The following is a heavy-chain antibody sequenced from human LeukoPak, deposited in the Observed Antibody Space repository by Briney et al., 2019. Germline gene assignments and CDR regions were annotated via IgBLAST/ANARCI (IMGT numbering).Heavy chain of an antibody. J-gene: IGHJ4*02. V-gene: IGHV3-30-3*01. CDR1: GFTFSSYA. CDR3: ARDPYSSSPPY. Sequence: GGSLRLSCAASGFTFSSYAMHWVRQAPGKGLEWVAVISYDGSNKYYADSVKGRFTISRDNSKNTLYLQMNSLRAEDTAVYYCARDPYSSSPPYWGQGTLDTVSS. D-gene: IGHD6-6*01. CDR2: ISYDGSNK.